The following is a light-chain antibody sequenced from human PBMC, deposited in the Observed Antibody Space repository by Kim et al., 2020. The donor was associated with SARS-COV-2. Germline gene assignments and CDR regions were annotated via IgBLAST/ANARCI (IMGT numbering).Light chain of an antibody. CDR2: GIS. V-gene: IGKV3-20*01. CDR3: QQYAGSPPM. J-gene: IGKJ1*01. CDR1: QSVSSIY. Sequence: SPGERATLSCRASQSVSSIYLAWYQQKPGQTPRLIIYGISTRATGIPDRFSGSGSGTDFTLTISRLEPEDFAVYYCQQYAGSPPMFGQGTKVDIK.